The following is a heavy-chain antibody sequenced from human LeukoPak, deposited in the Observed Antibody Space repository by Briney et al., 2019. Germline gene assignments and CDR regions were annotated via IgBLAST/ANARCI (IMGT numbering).Heavy chain of an antibody. J-gene: IGHJ6*03. V-gene: IGHV1-69*05. CDR1: GGTFISYA. D-gene: IGHD3-22*01. Sequence: SVKVSCKASGGTFISYAINWVGQAPGQGREWMGGIIPIFGTANYAQKFQGRDTITTDESTSTDYMELSSLRAEETAGYYCARDISGSRGVITPHSYYYYMDVWGKGTTVTVSS. CDR3: ARDISGSRGVITPHSYYYYMDV. CDR2: IIPIFGTA.